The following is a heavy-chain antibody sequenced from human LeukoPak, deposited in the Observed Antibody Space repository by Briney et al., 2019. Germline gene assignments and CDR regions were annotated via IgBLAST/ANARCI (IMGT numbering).Heavy chain of an antibody. J-gene: IGHJ4*02. CDR1: GYTFTGYY. CDR2: INPNSGGT. D-gene: IGHD6-19*01. Sequence: ASVKVSCKASGYTFTGYYMHWVRQAPGQGLEWMGWINPNSGGTNYPQKFQGRVTMTRDTSISTAYMELSRLRSDDTAVYYCARVHPADYFDYWGQGTLVTVSS. V-gene: IGHV1-2*02. CDR3: ARVHPADYFDY.